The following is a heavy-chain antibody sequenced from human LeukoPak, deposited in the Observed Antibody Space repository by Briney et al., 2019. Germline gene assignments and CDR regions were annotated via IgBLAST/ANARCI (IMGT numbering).Heavy chain of an antibody. CDR2: ISSNSGNT. J-gene: IGHJ3*01. CDR1: GYTFTSNG. V-gene: IGHV1-18*01. D-gene: IGHD6-25*01. Sequence: GASVKVSCKSSGYTFTSNGISWVRQAPGQGLEWMGWISSNSGNTNYAQKFQDRVMLTTDTSTTTAYMELRNLRSDDAAIYCCARDRLHAFDFWGQGTKVTVSS. CDR3: ARDRLHAFDF.